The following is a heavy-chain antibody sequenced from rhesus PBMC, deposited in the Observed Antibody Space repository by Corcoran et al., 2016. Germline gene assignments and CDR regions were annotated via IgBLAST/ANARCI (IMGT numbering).Heavy chain of an antibody. CDR1: GFTFSSYE. J-gene: IGHJ6*01. CDR2: NSESCGAI. CDR3: TRSAAASFYGLDS. D-gene: IGHD6-25*01. V-gene: IGHV3-100*02. Sequence: DVQLVESGGGLVEPGGSLRLSCVASGFTFSSYEMHWVRQAPGKGLEWVSVNSESCGAIYYADSVKCRFTISRDNAKNSLFLQMNSLRAEDTAVYYCTRSAAASFYGLDSWGQGVVVTVSS.